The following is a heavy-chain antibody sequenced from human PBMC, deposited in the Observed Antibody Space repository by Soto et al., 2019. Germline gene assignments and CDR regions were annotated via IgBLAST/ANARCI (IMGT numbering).Heavy chain of an antibody. Sequence: ASVKVSCKASGGTFSSYAISWVRQAPGQGLEWMGGIIPIFGTANYAQKFQGRVTITADKSTSTAYMELSSLRSEDTAVYYCASALVDCSSTSCYITYYGMDVWGQGXTVTVYS. CDR1: GGTFSSYA. J-gene: IGHJ6*02. CDR2: IIPIFGTA. CDR3: ASALVDCSSTSCYITYYGMDV. V-gene: IGHV1-69*06. D-gene: IGHD2-2*02.